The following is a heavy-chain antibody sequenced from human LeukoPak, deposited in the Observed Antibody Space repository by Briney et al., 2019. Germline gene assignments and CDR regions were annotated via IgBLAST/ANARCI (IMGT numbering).Heavy chain of an antibody. V-gene: IGHV3-30-3*01. CDR3: ARVEYSSSSFDY. CDR1: GFTFSSYA. J-gene: IGHJ4*02. D-gene: IGHD6-6*01. Sequence: GRSLRLSCAASGFTFSSYAMHWVRQAPGKGLDWVAVISYDGSNKYYADSVKGRFTISRDNSKNTLYLQMNSLRAEDTAVYYCARVEYSSSSFDYWGQGTLVTVSS. CDR2: ISYDGSNK.